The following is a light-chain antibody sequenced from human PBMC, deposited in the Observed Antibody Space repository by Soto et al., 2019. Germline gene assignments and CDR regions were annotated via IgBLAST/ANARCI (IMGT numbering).Light chain of an antibody. V-gene: IGLV2-11*01. J-gene: IGLJ1*01. Sequence: QSVLTQPRSVSGSPGQSVIISCTGTSSDVGRFEYVSWYQQHPGEAPKVVVYDITKRPSGVPDRFSGSKSGNTASLTISGLQAEDEADYYCCSYAGSYTHVFGTGTKVTVL. CDR2: DIT. CDR3: CSYAGSYTHV. CDR1: SSDVGRFEY.